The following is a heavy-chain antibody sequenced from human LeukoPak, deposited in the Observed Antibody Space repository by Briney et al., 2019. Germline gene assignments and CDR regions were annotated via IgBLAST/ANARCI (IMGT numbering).Heavy chain of an antibody. CDR3: ARRFDS. Sequence: SETLSLTCTVSGDSINDYYWSWIRQPLGKGLEWIGYIYFSGTTNYNPSLKSRVTISLDTSKNQFSLKLSSVTAADTAVYYCARRFDSWGQGTLVTVSS. CDR1: GDSINDYY. CDR2: IYFSGTT. V-gene: IGHV4-59*01. J-gene: IGHJ4*02.